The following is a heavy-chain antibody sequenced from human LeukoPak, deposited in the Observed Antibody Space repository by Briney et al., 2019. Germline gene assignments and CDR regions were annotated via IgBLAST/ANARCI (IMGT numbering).Heavy chain of an antibody. J-gene: IGHJ4*02. CDR2: IYYSGST. V-gene: IGHV4-39*07. D-gene: IGHD4-17*01. Sequence: SETLSLTCTVSGGSINSSYYYWGWIRQPPGKGLEWIGSIYYSGSTYYNPSLKSRVTIAVHTSKNQFSLKLSSVTAADTALYYCARMADFSGDKGGTIDYWGQGTLVTVSS. CDR1: GGSINSSYYY. CDR3: ARMADFSGDKGGTIDY.